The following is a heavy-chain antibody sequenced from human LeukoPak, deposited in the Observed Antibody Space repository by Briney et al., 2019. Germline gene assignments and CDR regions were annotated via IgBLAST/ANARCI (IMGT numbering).Heavy chain of an antibody. D-gene: IGHD1-26*01. Sequence: PGGSLRLSCAASGFTFSNYWMSWVRQAPGKGLEWVANIKQDGSEKYYVDSVKGRFTISRDNAKNSLRLQMNSLRAEDTAVYYCARDGGIVGAIDYWGQGTLVTVSS. CDR3: ARDGGIVGAIDY. J-gene: IGHJ4*02. V-gene: IGHV3-7*04. CDR2: IKQDGSEK. CDR1: GFTFSNYW.